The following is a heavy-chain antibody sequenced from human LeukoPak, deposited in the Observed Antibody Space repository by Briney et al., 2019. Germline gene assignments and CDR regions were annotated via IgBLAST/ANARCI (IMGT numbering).Heavy chain of an antibody. CDR2: ISSSGTTI. CDR1: GLTFSDYY. V-gene: IGHV3-11*04. Sequence: GGSLRLSCAASGLTFSDYYMNWIRQAPGKGLEWVSYISSSGTTIYADSVKGRFTISRDNAKSSLFLQMNSLRVEDTAVYYCARDRDYDFPSWGQGTLVTVSS. J-gene: IGHJ5*02. D-gene: IGHD3-3*01. CDR3: ARDRDYDFPS.